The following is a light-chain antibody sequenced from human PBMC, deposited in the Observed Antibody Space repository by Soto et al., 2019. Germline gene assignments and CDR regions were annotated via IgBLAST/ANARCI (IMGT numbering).Light chain of an antibody. CDR2: DVT. J-gene: IGLJ2*01. CDR1: SNDVGGYNS. CDR3: CSYAGSYTVV. V-gene: IGLV2-11*01. Sequence: QSALTQPRSVSGSPGQSVTISCTGTSNDVGGYNSVSWYQQHPGKAPKLMIYDVTKWPSGVPDRFSGSKSGNTASLTISGLQAEDEADYSCCSYAGSYTVVFGGGTKLTVL.